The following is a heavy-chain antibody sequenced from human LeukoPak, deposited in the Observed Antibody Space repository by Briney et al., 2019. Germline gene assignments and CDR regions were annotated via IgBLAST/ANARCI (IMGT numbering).Heavy chain of an antibody. V-gene: IGHV1-8*01. Sequence: ASVKVSCKASGYTFTSYDINWVRQATGQGLEWMGWMNPNSGNTGYAQKFQGRVTMTRNTSISTAYMELSSLRSEDRAVYYCARGRLERGNKNWFDPWGQGTLVTVSS. J-gene: IGHJ5*02. D-gene: IGHD1-26*01. CDR3: ARGRLERGNKNWFDP. CDR1: GYTFTSYD. CDR2: MNPNSGNT.